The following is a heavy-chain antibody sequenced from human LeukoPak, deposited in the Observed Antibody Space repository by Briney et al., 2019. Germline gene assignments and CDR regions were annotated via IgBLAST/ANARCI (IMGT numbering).Heavy chain of an antibody. Sequence: GGSLRLSCEVSGFTFSDHYMSWIRQAPGKRLEWVSYISSGSTYTNYADSVEGRFTISRDNAKNSLYLQMNSLRTEDTALYYCAKVCRYYDSSCQHWGQGTLVTVSS. V-gene: IGHV3-11*03. J-gene: IGHJ1*01. CDR2: ISSGSTYT. CDR3: AKVCRYYDSSCQH. D-gene: IGHD3-22*01. CDR1: GFTFSDHY.